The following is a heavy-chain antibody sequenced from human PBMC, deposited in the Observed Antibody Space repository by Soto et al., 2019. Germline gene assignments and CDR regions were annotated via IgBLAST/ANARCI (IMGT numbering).Heavy chain of an antibody. CDR2: IGTAGDT. V-gene: IGHV3-13*01. D-gene: IGHD4-17*01. J-gene: IGHJ6*03. CDR3: ARPRGDYGDYYYYYYMDV. CDR1: GFTFSSYD. Sequence: GGSLRLSCAASGFTFSSYDMHWVRQATGKGLEWVSAIGTAGDTYYPGSVKGRFTISRDNSKNTLYLQMNSLRAEDTAVYYCARPRGDYGDYYYYYYMDVWGKGTTVTVSS.